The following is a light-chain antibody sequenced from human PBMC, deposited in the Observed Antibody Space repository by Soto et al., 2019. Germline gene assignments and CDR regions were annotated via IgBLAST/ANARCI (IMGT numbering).Light chain of an antibody. CDR2: ASS. CDR1: QSVSSNY. V-gene: IGKV3-20*01. J-gene: IGKJ2*01. CDR3: QQCGISPRN. Sequence: EIVLTQSPGTLSLSPGERATLSCRASQSVSSNYLAWYQPKPGQAPRLLIYASSSRATGIPDRFSGSGSGTDFTLTISRLEPEDVALYYCQQCGISPRNFGQGTKLEI.